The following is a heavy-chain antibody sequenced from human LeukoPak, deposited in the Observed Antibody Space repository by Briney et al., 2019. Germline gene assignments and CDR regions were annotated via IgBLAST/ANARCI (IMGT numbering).Heavy chain of an antibody. J-gene: IGHJ6*02. V-gene: IGHV3-48*01. Sequence: GGSLRLSCATSGFTLRYCQMNWVRQAPGKGLEWVSYINVVNGAIYYADSVKGRFTISGDIATNSVYLQMNSLRAEDTALYYCVRDGNRGYDMDVWGQGTAVTVSS. CDR3: VRDGNRGYDMDV. D-gene: IGHD3-10*01. CDR2: INVVNGAI. CDR1: GFTLRYCQ.